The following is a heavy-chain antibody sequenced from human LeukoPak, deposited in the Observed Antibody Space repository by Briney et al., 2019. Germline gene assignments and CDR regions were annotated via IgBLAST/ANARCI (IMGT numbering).Heavy chain of an antibody. J-gene: IGHJ4*02. D-gene: IGHD6-13*01. CDR1: GFTFSSYA. CDR3: ARDQEGESLYSSSWSPLDY. CDR2: ISYDGSNK. Sequence: PGGSLRLSCAASGFTFSSYAMHWVRQAPGKGLEWVAVISYDGSNKYYADSVKGRFTISRDNSKNTLYLQMNSLRAEDTAVYYCARDQEGESLYSSSWSPLDYWGQGTLVTVSS. V-gene: IGHV3-30-3*01.